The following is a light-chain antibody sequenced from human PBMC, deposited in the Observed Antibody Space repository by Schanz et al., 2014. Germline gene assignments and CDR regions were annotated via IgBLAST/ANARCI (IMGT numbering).Light chain of an antibody. CDR3: QQHGSSLT. V-gene: IGKV3-20*01. Sequence: DIVLTQSPGTLSLSPGEGATLSCRASQSSDNRNLAWYQQKPGQAPRLLIYRASNRATGIPDRFSGSGSGTDFSLTISGLEPEDLAVYYCQQHGSSLTFGPGTKVDVK. J-gene: IGKJ3*01. CDR1: QSSDNRN. CDR2: RAS.